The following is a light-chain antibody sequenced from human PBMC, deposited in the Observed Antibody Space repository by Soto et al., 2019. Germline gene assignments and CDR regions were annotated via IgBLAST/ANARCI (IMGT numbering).Light chain of an antibody. J-gene: IGLJ1*01. CDR3: RSYTSTSTLYV. CDR1: SIDVGGYNY. Sequence: QSALTQPASVSGSPGQSITISCTGSSIDVGGYNYVSWYQQHPGKAPKLMIYDVSIRPAGVPNRFSGSKSGNTASLTISGLQAEDEADYCCRSYTSTSTLYVFGPGTKLTVL. V-gene: IGLV2-14*01. CDR2: DVS.